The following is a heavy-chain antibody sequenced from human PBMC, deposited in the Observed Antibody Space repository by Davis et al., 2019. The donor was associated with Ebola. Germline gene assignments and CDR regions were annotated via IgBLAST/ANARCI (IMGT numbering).Heavy chain of an antibody. Sequence: AASVKVSCKASGYTFTSYDINWVRQATGQGLEWMGWMNPNSGNTGYAQKFQGRVTMTRDTSTSTVYMELSSLRSEDTAVYYCAREYGDYGRGYYGMDVWGQGTTVTVSS. D-gene: IGHD4-17*01. V-gene: IGHV1-8*01. J-gene: IGHJ6*02. CDR3: AREYGDYGRGYYGMDV. CDR1: GYTFTSYD. CDR2: MNPNSGNT.